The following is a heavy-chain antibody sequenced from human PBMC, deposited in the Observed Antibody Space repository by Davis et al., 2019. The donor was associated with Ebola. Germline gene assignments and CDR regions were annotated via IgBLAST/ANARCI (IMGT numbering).Heavy chain of an antibody. V-gene: IGHV4-59*01. CDR3: AGLAARSSYYYGMDV. CDR1: GGSFSSYY. J-gene: IGHJ6*02. D-gene: IGHD6-6*01. Sequence: SETLSLTCPVYGGSFSSYYWSWIRQPPGKGLEWIGYIYYSGSTNYNPSLKSRVTISVDTSKNQFSLKLSSVTAADTAVYYCAGLAARSSYYYGMDVWGQGTTVTVSS. CDR2: IYYSGST.